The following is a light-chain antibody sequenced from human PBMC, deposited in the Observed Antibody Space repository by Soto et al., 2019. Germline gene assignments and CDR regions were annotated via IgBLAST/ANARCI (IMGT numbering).Light chain of an antibody. Sequence: EIVKTQSPATLSVSPGERATLSCRASQSVSSNLAWYQQKPGQAPRLLIYGASTRATGIPERFSGIGSGTEFTLTISSLQSEDLAVYYCQQYDNWLRTFGQGTKLEIK. J-gene: IGKJ2*01. CDR1: QSVSSN. CDR2: GAS. V-gene: IGKV3-15*01. CDR3: QQYDNWLRT.